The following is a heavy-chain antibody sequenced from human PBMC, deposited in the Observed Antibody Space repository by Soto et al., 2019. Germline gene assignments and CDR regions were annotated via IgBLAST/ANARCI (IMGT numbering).Heavy chain of an antibody. J-gene: IGHJ3*02. CDR1: GYSFTSYW. Sequence: PGESLKISCKGSGYSFTSYWIGWVRQMPGKGLEWMGIIYPGDSDTRYSPSFQGQVTISADKSISTAYLQWSSLKASDTAMYYCAFYYGSGSYLPLDPVDAFDIWGQGTMVTVSS. CDR3: AFYYGSGSYLPLDPVDAFDI. D-gene: IGHD3-10*01. V-gene: IGHV5-51*01. CDR2: IYPGDSDT.